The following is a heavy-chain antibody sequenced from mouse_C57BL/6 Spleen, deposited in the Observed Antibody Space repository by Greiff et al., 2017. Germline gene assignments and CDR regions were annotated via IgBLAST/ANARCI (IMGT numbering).Heavy chain of an antibody. Sequence: QVQLKQSGPELVKPGASVKISCKASGYAFSSSWMNWVKQRPGKGLEWIGRIYPGDGDTNYNGKFKGKATLTADKSSSTAYMQLSSLTSEDSAVYFCASLHYGFFYAMDYWGQGTSVTVSS. V-gene: IGHV1-82*01. D-gene: IGHD2-2*01. CDR3: ASLHYGFFYAMDY. CDR1: GYAFSSSW. CDR2: IYPGDGDT. J-gene: IGHJ4*01.